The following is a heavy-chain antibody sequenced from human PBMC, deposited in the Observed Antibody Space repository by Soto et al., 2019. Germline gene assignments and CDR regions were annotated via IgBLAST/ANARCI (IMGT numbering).Heavy chain of an antibody. CDR3: ARAIAAAGLDY. J-gene: IGHJ4*02. D-gene: IGHD6-13*01. V-gene: IGHV1-18*01. Sequence: ASVKVSCKASGYTFTGYGISWVRQAPGQGLEWMGWISAYNGNTNYAQKLQGRVTMTTDTSTSTAHMELRSLRSDDTAVYYCARAIAAAGLDYWGQGTLVTVSS. CDR1: GYTFTGYG. CDR2: ISAYNGNT.